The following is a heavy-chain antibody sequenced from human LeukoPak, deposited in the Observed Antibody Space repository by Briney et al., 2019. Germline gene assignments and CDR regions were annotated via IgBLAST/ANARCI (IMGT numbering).Heavy chain of an antibody. CDR3: ARDVRWYCSSTSCWYFDP. J-gene: IGHJ2*01. D-gene: IGHD2-2*01. Sequence: PGGSLRLSCAASGFTFSDYWMHWVRQAPGKGLVWVSRINSNGSSTNYADSVKGRFTISRDNAKNTLYLQMNSLRAEDTAVYYCARDVRWYCSSTSCWYFDPGEGGTLVTVS. CDR1: GFTFSDYW. V-gene: IGHV3-74*01. CDR2: INSNGSST.